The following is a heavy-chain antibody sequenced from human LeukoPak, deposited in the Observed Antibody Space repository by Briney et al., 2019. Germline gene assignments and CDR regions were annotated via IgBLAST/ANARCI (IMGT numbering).Heavy chain of an antibody. V-gene: IGHV3-21*01. Sequence: GGSLRLSCAASGFTFSSYSMNWLRQAPGKGLEWVSSISSSSSYIYYADSVKGRFTISRDNAKNSLYLQMNSLRAEDTAVYYCARESTTKGFDYWGQGTLVTVSS. CDR1: GFTFSSYS. CDR2: ISSSSSYI. CDR3: ARESTTKGFDY. J-gene: IGHJ4*02. D-gene: IGHD4-11*01.